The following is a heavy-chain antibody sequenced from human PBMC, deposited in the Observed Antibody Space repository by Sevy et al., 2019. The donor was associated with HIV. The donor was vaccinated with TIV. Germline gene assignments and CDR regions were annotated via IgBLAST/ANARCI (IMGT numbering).Heavy chain of an antibody. CDR2: MFYPGSN. D-gene: IGHD2-2*01. Sequence: SETLSLTCSVSGDSITTYYWSWIRQHPGKGLEWIAYMFYPGSNSYNPSVKSRVTISADTSANQFSLKLNSVTAADTAMYYCVRHWALPEVPSTLYAFDIWGQGTMVTVSS. J-gene: IGHJ3*02. V-gene: IGHV4-59*08. CDR1: GDSITTYY. CDR3: VRHWALPEVPSTLYAFDI.